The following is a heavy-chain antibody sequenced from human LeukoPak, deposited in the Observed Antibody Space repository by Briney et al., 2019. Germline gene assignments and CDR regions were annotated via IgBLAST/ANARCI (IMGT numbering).Heavy chain of an antibody. CDR2: LYYSGST. Sequence: SETLSLTCTVSGGSISSSSYYWGWIRQPPGKGLEGIGSLYYSGSTYYNPSLKSRVTISVDTSKNQFSLKLSSVTAADTAVYYCATQNSGWYVGRDYWGQGTLVTVSS. D-gene: IGHD6-19*01. V-gene: IGHV4-39*01. J-gene: IGHJ4*02. CDR3: ATQNSGWYVGRDY. CDR1: GGSISSSSYY.